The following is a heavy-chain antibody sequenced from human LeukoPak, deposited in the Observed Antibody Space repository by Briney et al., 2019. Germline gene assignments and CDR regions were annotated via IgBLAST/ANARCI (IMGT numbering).Heavy chain of an antibody. D-gene: IGHD4-17*01. CDR2: ISSGSGTT. J-gene: IGHJ4*02. V-gene: IGHV3-48*01. CDR1: GFIFSSYS. Sequence: GGSLRLSCAASGFIFSSYSMNWVRQTPGKGLEWISYISSGSGTTYYGDSVQGRFITSRDNAKNSLHLQMNSLGAEDTGVYYCAKDRGNDYGVFDYWGQGILVTVSS. CDR3: AKDRGNDYGVFDY.